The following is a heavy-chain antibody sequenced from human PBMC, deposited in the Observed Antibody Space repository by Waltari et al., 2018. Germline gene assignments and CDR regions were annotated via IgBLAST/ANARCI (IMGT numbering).Heavy chain of an antibody. CDR3: ARGTVVAPYFDY. CDR2: IYYSGST. J-gene: IGHJ4*02. CDR1: GGSISSYY. Sequence: QVQLQESGPGLVKPSETLSLTCTVSGGSISSYYWSWIRQPPGKGLGWIGYIYYSGSTNYNPSLKSRVTISVDTSKNQFSLKLSSVTAADTAVYYCARGTVVAPYFDYWGQGTLVTVSS. V-gene: IGHV4-59*01. D-gene: IGHD2-15*01.